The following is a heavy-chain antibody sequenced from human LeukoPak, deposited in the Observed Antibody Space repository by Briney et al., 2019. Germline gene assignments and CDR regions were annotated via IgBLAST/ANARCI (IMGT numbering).Heavy chain of an antibody. V-gene: IGHV3-21*01. CDR2: ISSSSSYI. D-gene: IGHD2-21*02. Sequence: GGSLRLSCAASGFTFSSYSMNWVRQAPGKGLEWVSSISSSSSYIYYADSVKGRFTISRDNAKNSLYLQMNSLRAEDTAVYYRARVVPGQYYFDYWGQGTLVTVSS. J-gene: IGHJ4*02. CDR1: GFTFSSYS. CDR3: ARVVPGQYYFDY.